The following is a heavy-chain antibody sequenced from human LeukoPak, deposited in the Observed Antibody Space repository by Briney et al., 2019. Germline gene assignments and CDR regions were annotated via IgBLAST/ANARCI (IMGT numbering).Heavy chain of an antibody. V-gene: IGHV3-23*01. D-gene: IGHD5-18*01. CDR1: GFTFSSYV. CDR2: ISAAGDRT. CDR3: ARDFLDLSTGYIYGYFDY. Sequence: EGSLRLSCAASGFTFSSYVMSWVRQSPGKGLEWVSGISAAGDRTYYVDSVKGRFTISRDNSKNTLSLLMNSLRAEDSAVYYCARDFLDLSTGYIYGYFDYWGQGNLVTVSS. J-gene: IGHJ4*02.